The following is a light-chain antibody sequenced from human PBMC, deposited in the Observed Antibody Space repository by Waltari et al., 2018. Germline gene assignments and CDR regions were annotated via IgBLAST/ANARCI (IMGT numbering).Light chain of an antibody. V-gene: IGKV1-13*02. CDR3: QQGNSYPPT. CDR2: YAN. CDR1: QGISSY. Sequence: IQMFQSPSSLSASVGERVTITCRASQGISSYLNGYQQKPGKAPKLLIYYANSLASGVPSRFSGSGSGTEFTLTISSLQPEDFATYYCQQGNSYPPTFGQGTKVEIK. J-gene: IGKJ1*01.